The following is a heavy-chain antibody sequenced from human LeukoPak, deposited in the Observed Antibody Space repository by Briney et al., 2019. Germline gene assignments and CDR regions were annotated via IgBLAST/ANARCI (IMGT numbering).Heavy chain of an antibody. D-gene: IGHD2-2*01. Sequence: HAGGSLRLSCAASGFTFSTYGMHWVRQAPGKGLEWVTVISYDRHTNYADSVKGRFTISRDNSKNTLYLQMNGLRDEDTAVYYCAKERGSTTHFDYWGQGTLVTVSS. J-gene: IGHJ4*02. CDR2: ISYDRHT. V-gene: IGHV3-30*18. CDR1: GFTFSTYG. CDR3: AKERGSTTHFDY.